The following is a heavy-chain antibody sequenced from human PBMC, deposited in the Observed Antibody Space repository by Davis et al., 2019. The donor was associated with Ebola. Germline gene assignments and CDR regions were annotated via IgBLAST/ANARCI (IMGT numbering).Heavy chain of an antibody. J-gene: IGHJ6*04. D-gene: IGHD2-21*02. CDR3: AREVIVVVTATHYYYYGMDV. CDR2: ISAYNGNT. Sequence: AASVKVSCKASGYTFTSYGISWVRQAPGQGLEWMGWISAYNGNTNSAQKLQGRVTMTTDTSTSTAYMELSSLRSEDTAVYYCAREVIVVVTATHYYYYGMDVWGKGTTVTVSS. CDR1: GYTFTSYG. V-gene: IGHV1-18*01.